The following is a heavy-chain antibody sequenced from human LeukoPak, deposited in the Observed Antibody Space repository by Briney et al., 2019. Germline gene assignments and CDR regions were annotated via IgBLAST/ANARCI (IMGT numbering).Heavy chain of an antibody. CDR2: ISYDGSNK. Sequence: GGSLRLSCAASGFTFSSYGMHWVRQAPGKGLEWVAVISYDGSNKYYADSVKGRFTISRDNSKNTLYLQMDSLRAEDTAIYYCADFGSGSYCFDYWGQGTLVTVSS. J-gene: IGHJ4*02. CDR3: ADFGSGSYCFDY. CDR1: GFTFSSYG. V-gene: IGHV3-30*03. D-gene: IGHD3-10*01.